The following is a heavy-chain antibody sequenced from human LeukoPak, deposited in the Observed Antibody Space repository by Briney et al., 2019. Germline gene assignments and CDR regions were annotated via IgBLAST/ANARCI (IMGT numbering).Heavy chain of an antibody. J-gene: IGHJ4*02. Sequence: GGSLGLSCAASGFTFSSYAMHWVRQAPGKGLEWVAVISYDGSNKYYADSVKGRFTISRDNSKNTLYLQMNSLRAEDTAVYYCAREGRYSYGYFDYWGQGTLVTVSS. CDR1: GFTFSSYA. D-gene: IGHD5-18*01. V-gene: IGHV3-30-3*01. CDR3: AREGRYSYGYFDY. CDR2: ISYDGSNK.